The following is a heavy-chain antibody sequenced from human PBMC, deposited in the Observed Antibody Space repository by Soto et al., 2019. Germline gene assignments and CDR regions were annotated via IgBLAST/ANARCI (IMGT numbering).Heavy chain of an antibody. Sequence: EVQLLESGGGLVQPGGSLRLSCAASGFTFSSYAMSWVRQAPGKGLEWVSTISGSGSNTYYADSVKGRFTISRDNSKNTLYLQTKSLRAEDTAVYYCAKDRSITIFGVVMSGALDVWGKGTTVTVSS. CDR1: GFTFSSYA. CDR2: ISGSGSNT. J-gene: IGHJ6*04. D-gene: IGHD3-3*01. CDR3: AKDRSITIFGVVMSGALDV. V-gene: IGHV3-23*01.